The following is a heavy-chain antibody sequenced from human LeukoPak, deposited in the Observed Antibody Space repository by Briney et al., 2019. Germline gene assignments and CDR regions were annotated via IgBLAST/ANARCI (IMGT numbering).Heavy chain of an antibody. D-gene: IGHD2/OR15-2a*01. Sequence: SETLSLTCTVSGGSISSSSYYWGWIRQPPGKGLDWIGGIYYSGSTYYNPSLKSRVTISVDTSKNQFSLKLSSVTAADTAVFYCARDYGGIGYFDYWGQGTLVTVSS. CDR1: GGSISSSSYY. V-gene: IGHV4-39*07. CDR2: IYYSGST. CDR3: ARDYGGIGYFDY. J-gene: IGHJ4*02.